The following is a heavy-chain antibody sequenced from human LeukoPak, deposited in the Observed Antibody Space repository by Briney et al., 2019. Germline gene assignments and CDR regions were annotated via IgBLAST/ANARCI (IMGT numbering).Heavy chain of an antibody. J-gene: IGHJ6*02. CDR2: ISGSGGST. Sequence: GGSLRLSCAASGFTFSSYAMSWVRQAPGKGLEWVSAISGSGGSTYYADSVKGRFTISRDNSKNTLYLQMNSLRAEDTAVYYCASRPPNYYYYGMDVWGQGTTVTVSS. CDR1: GFTFSSYA. CDR3: ASRPPNYYYYGMDV. V-gene: IGHV3-23*01.